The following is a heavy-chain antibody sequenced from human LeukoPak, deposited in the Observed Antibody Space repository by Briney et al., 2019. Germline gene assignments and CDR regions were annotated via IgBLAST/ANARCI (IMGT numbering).Heavy chain of an antibody. J-gene: IGHJ3*02. CDR2: IKEEGGEK. Sequence: GGALRLSRADSGFTFSSTLLSWVRPAPRKGLERGSHIKEEGGEKYYVHSVKRRFTISRDNAKNSLYLQMNSLRAEVTAVYYCARDWVDSSGDDYGAFDIWGQGTMVTVSS. CDR1: GFTFSSTL. CDR3: ARDWVDSSGDDYGAFDI. V-gene: IGHV3-7*01. D-gene: IGHD3-22*01.